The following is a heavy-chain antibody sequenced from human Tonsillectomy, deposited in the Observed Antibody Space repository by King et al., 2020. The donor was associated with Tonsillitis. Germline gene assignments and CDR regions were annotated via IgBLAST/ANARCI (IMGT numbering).Heavy chain of an antibody. CDR3: ARGITFFDS. V-gene: IGHV3-7*04. Sequence: VQLVESGGGLVQPGGSLRLACATSGFNFNTYWMTWVRQAPGKGLEWGANIREDGSEKYYVDSVRGRFTISRDNAKSSLFLQMNSVRGEDTAVYYCARGITFFDSWGQGTLVTVSP. D-gene: IGHD3-10*01. CDR2: IREDGSEK. CDR1: GFNFNTYW. J-gene: IGHJ4*02.